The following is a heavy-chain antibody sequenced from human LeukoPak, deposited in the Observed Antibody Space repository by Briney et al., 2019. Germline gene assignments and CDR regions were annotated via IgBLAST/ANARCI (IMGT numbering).Heavy chain of an antibody. CDR1: GFTFSSYG. D-gene: IGHD6-13*01. V-gene: IGHV3-30*03. Sequence: PGRSLRLSCAASGFTFSSYGMHWVRQAPGKGLEWVAVISYDGSNKYYADSVKGRFSISRDNSKNTLYLQMSNLRDEDTAVYFCARDTYSSSWSPLTYWGQGTLVTVSS. J-gene: IGHJ4*02. CDR3: ARDTYSSSWSPLTY. CDR2: ISYDGSNK.